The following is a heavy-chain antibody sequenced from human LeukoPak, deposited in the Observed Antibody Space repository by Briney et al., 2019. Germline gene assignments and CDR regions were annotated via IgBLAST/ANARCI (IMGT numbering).Heavy chain of an antibody. CDR3: ASISHVWSGYYTAHFDY. CDR1: GYTFTDYY. Sequence: ASVKVSCKTSGYTFTDYYMHWVGQAPGQGLEWMGWINPNSGDTNYAQKFQGRVTMTRDTSITTAYMELSRLKSDDTAVYYCASISHVWSGYYTAHFDYWGQGTLVTVSS. CDR2: INPNSGDT. D-gene: IGHD3-3*02. J-gene: IGHJ4*02. V-gene: IGHV1-2*02.